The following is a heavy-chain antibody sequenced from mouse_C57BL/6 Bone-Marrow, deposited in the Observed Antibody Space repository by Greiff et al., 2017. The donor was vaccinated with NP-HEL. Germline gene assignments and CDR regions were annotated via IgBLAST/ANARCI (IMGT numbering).Heavy chain of an antibody. CDR3: ARHEDFQSGTVALDY. J-gene: IGHJ2*01. D-gene: IGHD1-3*01. V-gene: IGHV1-62-2*01. CDR2: FYPGSGST. CDR1: GYTFTEYS. Sequence: QVQLQQPGAELVKPGASVKLSCKASGYTFTEYSIHWVKQRSGQGLEWIGWFYPGSGSTQYNEKFKDKATLTVDKSSSTAYMELSRLTAEDSAVYFCARHEDFQSGTVALDYWGQGTTLTVSS.